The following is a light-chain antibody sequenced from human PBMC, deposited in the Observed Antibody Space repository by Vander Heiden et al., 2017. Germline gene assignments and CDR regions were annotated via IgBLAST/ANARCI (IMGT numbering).Light chain of an antibody. Sequence: DIVLTQSPATLSLSPGARATLSCGASQSVSSSCLAWYQQKPGLAPRLLIYDASSRATGIPDRFSGSGSGTDFTLTISRLEPEDFAVYYCQQYGSSPWTFGQGTKVEIK. J-gene: IGKJ1*01. CDR3: QQYGSSPWT. CDR1: QSVSSSC. V-gene: IGKV3D-20*01. CDR2: DAS.